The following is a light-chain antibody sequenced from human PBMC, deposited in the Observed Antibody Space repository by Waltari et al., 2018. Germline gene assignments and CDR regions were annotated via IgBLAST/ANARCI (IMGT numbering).Light chain of an antibody. Sequence: DIVMTQSPDSLTVSLGERATINCKSSQIILYSSNNLNYLAWYQQRPGQPPKLLIYWASTRESGVPDRFSGSRSGTDFTLTISSLQAEDVAVYYCQQYYGSPPWTFGQGTKVEIK. V-gene: IGKV4-1*01. CDR3: QQYYGSPPWT. CDR1: QIILYSSNNLNY. J-gene: IGKJ1*01. CDR2: WAS.